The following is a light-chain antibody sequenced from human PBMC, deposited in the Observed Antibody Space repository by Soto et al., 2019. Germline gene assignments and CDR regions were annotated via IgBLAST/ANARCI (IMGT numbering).Light chain of an antibody. CDR2: AAS. J-gene: IGKJ5*01. CDR3: QQYYSYPIT. Sequence: IQMTKSPSSLSASVGDRVTITCRASQGISSYLAWYQQKPGKAPKLLIYAASTLQSGVPSRFSGSGSGTDFTLTISCLQSEDFATYYCQQYYSYPITFGQGTRLEIK. CDR1: QGISSY. V-gene: IGKV1-8*01.